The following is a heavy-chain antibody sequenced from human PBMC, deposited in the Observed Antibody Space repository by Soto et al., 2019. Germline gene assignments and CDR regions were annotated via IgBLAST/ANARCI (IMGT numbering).Heavy chain of an antibody. Sequence: ASVKVSCKASGYTFTGYYMHWVRQAPGQGLEWMGWINPNSGGTNYAQKFQGRVTMTRDTSISTAYMGLSRLRSDDTAVYYCARVWSDMRIYYYYGMDVWGQGTTVTVSS. CDR1: GYTFTGYY. V-gene: IGHV1-2*02. D-gene: IGHD3-10*01. CDR2: INPNSGGT. J-gene: IGHJ6*02. CDR3: ARVWSDMRIYYYYGMDV.